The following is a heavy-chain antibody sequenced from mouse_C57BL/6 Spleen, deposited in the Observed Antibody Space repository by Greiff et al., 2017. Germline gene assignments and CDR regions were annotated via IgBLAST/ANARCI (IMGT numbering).Heavy chain of an antibody. V-gene: IGHV5-16*01. J-gene: IGHJ4*01. D-gene: IGHD1-1*01. Sequence: EVQGVESEGGLVQPGSSMKLSCTASGFTFSDYYMAWVRQVPEKGLEWVANINYDGSSTYYLDSLKSRFIISRDNAKNILYLQMSSLKSEDTATYYCAIGAIYYYGSSYYAMDYWGQGTSVTVSS. CDR2: INYDGSST. CDR3: AIGAIYYYGSSYYAMDY. CDR1: GFTFSDYY.